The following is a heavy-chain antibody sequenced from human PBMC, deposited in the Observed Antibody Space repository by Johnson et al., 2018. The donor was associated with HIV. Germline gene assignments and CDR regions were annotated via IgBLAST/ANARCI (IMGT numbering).Heavy chain of an antibody. Sequence: QVQLVESGGGVVQPGGSLRLSCAASGFTFSNYGMHWVRQAPGKGLQWVAFIRYDGSNKYYADSLKGRFTISRDNSKNTLFLQMNSLRDEDTAMYYFAKDERQLGGWSHAFDIWGRGTLVPVS. CDR2: IRYDGSNK. CDR1: GFTFSNYG. D-gene: IGHD6-13*01. J-gene: IGHJ3*02. V-gene: IGHV3-30*02. CDR3: AKDERQLGGWSHAFDI.